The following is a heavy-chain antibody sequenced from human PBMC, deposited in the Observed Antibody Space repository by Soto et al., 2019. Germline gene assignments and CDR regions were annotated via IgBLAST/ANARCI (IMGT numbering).Heavy chain of an antibody. J-gene: IGHJ5*02. CDR3: ARELGYDFWSGIADWFDP. CDR2: IYYSGST. Sequence: PSETLSLTCTVSGGSISSYYWSWIRQPPGKGLEWIGYIYYSGSTNYNPSLKSRVTISVDTSKNQFSLKLSSVTAADTAVYYCARELGYDFWSGIADWFDPWGQGTLVTVSS. D-gene: IGHD3-3*01. V-gene: IGHV4-59*01. CDR1: GGSISSYY.